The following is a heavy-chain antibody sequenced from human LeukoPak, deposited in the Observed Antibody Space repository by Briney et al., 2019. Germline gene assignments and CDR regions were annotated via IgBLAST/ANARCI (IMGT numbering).Heavy chain of an antibody. D-gene: IGHD3-10*01. CDR2: IYYSGST. V-gene: IGHV4-59*06. CDR1: GGSISSYY. CDR3: ARSYHDRVVPFDY. J-gene: IGHJ4*02. Sequence: SETLSLTCTVSGGSISSYYWSWIRQHPGKGLEWIGYIYYSGSTYYNPSPKSRVTISVDTSKNQFSLKLSSVTAADTAVYYCARSYHDRVVPFDYWGQGTLVTVSS.